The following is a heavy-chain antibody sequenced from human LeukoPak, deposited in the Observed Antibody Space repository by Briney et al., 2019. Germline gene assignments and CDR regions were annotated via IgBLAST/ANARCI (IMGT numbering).Heavy chain of an antibody. V-gene: IGHV1-18*01. D-gene: IGHD6-19*01. J-gene: IGHJ4*02. Sequence: GASVKVSCKASGGTFISYAISWVRQAPGQGLEWMGWISVYNGNTNYAQKVQGRVTMTTDTSTSTAYMELRSLRSDDTAVYYCARDARPRIAVAATGDFWGQGTLVTVSS. CDR2: ISVYNGNT. CDR1: GGTFISYA. CDR3: ARDARPRIAVAATGDF.